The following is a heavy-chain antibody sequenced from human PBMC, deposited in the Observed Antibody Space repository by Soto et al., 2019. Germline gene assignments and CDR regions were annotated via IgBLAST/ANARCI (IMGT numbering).Heavy chain of an antibody. CDR2: ISAYNGNT. V-gene: IGHV1-18*01. CDR1: GYTFTSYG. CDR3: ARDKGIYCSSTGCYGFDY. D-gene: IGHD2-2*01. J-gene: IGHJ4*02. Sequence: GASVKVSCKASGYTFTSYGISWVRQAPGQGLEWMGWISAYNGNTNYAQKLQGRVTMTTDTSTSTAYMELRSLRSDDTAVYYCARDKGIYCSSTGCYGFDYWGQGTLVTVSS.